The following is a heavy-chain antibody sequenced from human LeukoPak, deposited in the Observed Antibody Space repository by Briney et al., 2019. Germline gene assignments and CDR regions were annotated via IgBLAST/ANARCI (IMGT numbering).Heavy chain of an antibody. V-gene: IGHV1-8*01. CDR3: ARAAKNYYYGMDV. J-gene: IGHJ6*02. D-gene: IGHD2-15*01. Sequence: SVTVSCTASGYTFTSYDINWVRQAPGQGLELMGLMYPNSGNTGYAQTFQGRVNMTRNTSLSPAYMELSSLRSEDTAVYYCARAAKNYYYGMDVWGQGTTVTVSS. CDR1: GYTFTSYD. CDR2: MYPNSGNT.